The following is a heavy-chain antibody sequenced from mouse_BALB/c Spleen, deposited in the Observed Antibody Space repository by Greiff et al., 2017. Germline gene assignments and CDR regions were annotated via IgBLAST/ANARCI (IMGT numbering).Heavy chain of an antibody. CDR2: ISSGSSTI. J-gene: IGHJ4*01. V-gene: IGHV5-17*02. D-gene: IGHD3-2*01. CDR1: GFTFSSFG. Sequence: EVQLVESGGGLVQPGGSRKLSCAASGFTFSSFGMHWVRQAPEKGLEWVAYISSGSSTIYYADTVKGRFTISRDNPKNTLFLQMTSLRSEDTAMYYCARDSSGYLHYAMDYWGQGTSVTVSS. CDR3: ARDSSGYLHYAMDY.